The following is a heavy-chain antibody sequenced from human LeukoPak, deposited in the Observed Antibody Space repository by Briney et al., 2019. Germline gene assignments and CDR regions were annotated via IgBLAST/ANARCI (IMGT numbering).Heavy chain of an antibody. CDR3: ALADVEMATIAY. J-gene: IGHJ4*02. D-gene: IGHD5-24*01. V-gene: IGHV4-39*01. Sequence: SETLSLTCTVSGGSISGSSYYWGWIRQPPGKGLEWIGSIYYSGSTYYNPSLKSRVTISVDTSKNQFSLKLSSVTAADTAVYYCALADVEMATIAYWGQGTLVTVSS. CDR1: GGSISGSSYY. CDR2: IYYSGST.